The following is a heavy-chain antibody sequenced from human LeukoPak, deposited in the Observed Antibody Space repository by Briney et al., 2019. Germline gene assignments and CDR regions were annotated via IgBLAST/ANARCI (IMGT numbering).Heavy chain of an antibody. CDR3: AKDLETTAINYHYYGMDV. Sequence: PGGSLRLSCAASGFTFSSYGMHWVRQAPGKGLEWVAVTSYDGSNKYYADSVKGRFTISRDNSKNTLYLQMNSLRAEDTAVYYCAKDLETTAINYHYYGMDVWGQGTTVTVPS. J-gene: IGHJ6*02. CDR2: TSYDGSNK. CDR1: GFTFSSYG. D-gene: IGHD4-17*01. V-gene: IGHV3-30*18.